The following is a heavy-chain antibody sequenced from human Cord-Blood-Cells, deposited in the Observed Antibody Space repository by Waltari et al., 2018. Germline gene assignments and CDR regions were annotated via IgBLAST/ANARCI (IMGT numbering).Heavy chain of an antibody. V-gene: IGHV4-34*01. D-gene: IGHD2-15*01. Sequence: QVQLQQWGAGLLKPSATLSLTSPVYGGSFGGYYWSWTRQPPGKGLEWIGEINHSGSTNYNTSLKSRVTISVDTSKNQFYLKLSSVTAADTAVYYCAREVDFDAFDIWGQGTMVTVSS. J-gene: IGHJ3*02. CDR1: GGSFGGYY. CDR2: INHSGST. CDR3: AREVDFDAFDI.